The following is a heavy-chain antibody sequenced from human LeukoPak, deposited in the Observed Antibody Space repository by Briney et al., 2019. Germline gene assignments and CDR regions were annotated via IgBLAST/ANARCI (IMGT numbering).Heavy chain of an antibody. V-gene: IGHV3-7*01. J-gene: IGHJ4*02. CDR1: GFSFSTYW. D-gene: IGHD3-3*01. CDR3: ASFWNGYFDY. Sequence: GGSLRLSCAASGFSFSTYWMSWVRQAPGRGLEWVATMNEDRSQVYYVDSVKGRFTISRDNAKNSLYLQMNNLRADDTAVYYCASFWNGYFDYWGRGTLVTVSS. CDR2: MNEDRSQV.